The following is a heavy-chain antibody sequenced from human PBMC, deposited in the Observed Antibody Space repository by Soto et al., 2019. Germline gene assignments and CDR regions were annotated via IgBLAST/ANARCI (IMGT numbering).Heavy chain of an antibody. CDR2: MYYSGST. Sequence: SETLSLTCTVSGGSISSYYWSWIRQPPGKGLEWIGYMYYSGSTNYNPSLKSRVTISVDTSKNQFSLKLSSVTAADAAVYYCGGKNYDSSGYFDYWGQGTLVTVSS. CDR3: GGKNYDSSGYFDY. J-gene: IGHJ4*02. V-gene: IGHV4-59*01. CDR1: GGSISSYY. D-gene: IGHD3-22*01.